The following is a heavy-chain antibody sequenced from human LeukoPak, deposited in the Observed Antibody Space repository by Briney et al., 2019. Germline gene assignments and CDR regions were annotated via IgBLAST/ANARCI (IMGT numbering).Heavy chain of an antibody. J-gene: IGHJ4*02. Sequence: GSLRLSCAASGFTFSSYWMSWVRQAPGKGLEWIGEINHSGSTNYNPSLKSRVTISVDTSKNQFSLKLSSVTAADTAVYYCARARKYYYDSTVHFDYWGQGTLVTVSS. CDR2: INHSGST. CDR3: ARARKYYYDSTVHFDY. CDR1: GFTFSSYW. D-gene: IGHD3-22*01. V-gene: IGHV4-34*01.